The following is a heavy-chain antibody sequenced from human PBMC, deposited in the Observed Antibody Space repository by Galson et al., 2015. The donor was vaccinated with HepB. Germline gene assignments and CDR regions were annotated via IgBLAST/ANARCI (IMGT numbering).Heavy chain of an antibody. CDR1: GFSFSTYG. D-gene: IGHD3-3*01. V-gene: IGHV3-30*18. J-gene: IGHJ4*02. CDR2: ISYDGSNE. Sequence: SLRLSCAASGFSFSTYGMHWVRQAPGKGLEWVAVISYDGSNEYYGDSVKGRFTISRDNSKNTLYLQMNGLGAEDTAVYYCVKDFWSGYSPSEYFEYWGQGTLVTVSS. CDR3: VKDFWSGYSPSEYFEY.